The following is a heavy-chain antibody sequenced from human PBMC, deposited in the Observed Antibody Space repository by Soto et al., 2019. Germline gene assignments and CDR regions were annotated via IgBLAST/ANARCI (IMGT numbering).Heavy chain of an antibody. CDR1: GGSISSGGYY. V-gene: IGHV4-31*03. CDR2: IYYSGST. Sequence: QVQLQESGPGLVKPSQTLSLTCTVSGGSISSGGYYWSWIRQHPGKGLEWIGYIYYSGSTYYNPSLKGRVTISVDTSKNQFSLKLSSVTAADTAVYYCARDFKDYNWFDPWGQGTLVTVSS. CDR3: ARDFKDYNWFDP. J-gene: IGHJ5*02.